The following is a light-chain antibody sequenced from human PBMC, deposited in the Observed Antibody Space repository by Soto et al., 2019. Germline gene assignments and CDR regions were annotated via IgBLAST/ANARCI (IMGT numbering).Light chain of an antibody. CDR2: SND. V-gene: IGLV1-44*01. CDR3: ATWDDSLNGWV. J-gene: IGLJ3*02. CDR1: KSNIGDNP. Sequence: QSVLTQPPSASGTPGQRVIISCSGSKSNIGDNPVNWFQQFPGTAPKLLIFSNDERPSGVPERFSGSKSGASASLAISGLQSDDEADYSCATWDDSLNGWVFGGGTNVTVL.